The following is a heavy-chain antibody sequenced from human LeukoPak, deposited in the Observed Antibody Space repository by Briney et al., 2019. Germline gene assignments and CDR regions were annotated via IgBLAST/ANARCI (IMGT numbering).Heavy chain of an antibody. D-gene: IGHD4-23*01. Sequence: KPSETLSLTCTVSGGSISSYYWSWIRQPPGKGLEWIGYIYYSGSTNYNPSLKSRVTISVDTSKNQFSLKLSSVTAADTAVYYCARDPTVVTPGYWGQGTLVTVSS. CDR1: GGSISSYY. V-gene: IGHV4-59*01. CDR3: ARDPTVVTPGY. CDR2: IYYSGST. J-gene: IGHJ4*02.